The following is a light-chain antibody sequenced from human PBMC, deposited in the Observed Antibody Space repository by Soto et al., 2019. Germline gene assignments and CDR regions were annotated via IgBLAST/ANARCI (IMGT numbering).Light chain of an antibody. V-gene: IGKV3-20*01. CDR3: QQYGSSPLT. J-gene: IGKJ4*01. Sequence: IVSTQSPGTLSFSPGERVTLSCRASQSVSSSYLAWYQQKPGQAPRLLIYGASRRASGIPDRFSGSGSGTDFTLTISRLEPEDFAMYYCQQYGSSPLTFGGGTNVDIK. CDR2: GAS. CDR1: QSVSSSY.